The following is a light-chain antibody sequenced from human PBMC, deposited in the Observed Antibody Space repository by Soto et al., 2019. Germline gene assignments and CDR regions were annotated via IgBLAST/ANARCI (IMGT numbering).Light chain of an antibody. CDR1: QSVSSK. CDR3: QQYNNWPGT. J-gene: IGKJ1*01. Sequence: ELLLTHSAASLSASPGERATLSCRASQSVSSKLAWYQQKPGQAPRLLFYGASTGATGIPARISGSGSETEFTLSISSLQSEDFAVYYCQQYNNWPGTFGQGTKV. CDR2: GAS. V-gene: IGKV3-15*01.